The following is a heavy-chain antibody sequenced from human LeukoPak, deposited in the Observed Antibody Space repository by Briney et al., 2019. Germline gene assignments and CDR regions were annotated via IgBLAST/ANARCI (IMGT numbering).Heavy chain of an antibody. CDR1: GGSMSSGSYY. J-gene: IGHJ4*02. Sequence: PSQTLSLTCTVSGGSMSSGSYYWSWIRQHPGKGLEWIAYIYYNGITYYNPSLKSRVTISVDTSKNQFSLRLRSVTAADTAIYYCAREDSGGYYNFVYWGQGTLVTISS. CDR2: IYYNGIT. D-gene: IGHD3-22*01. CDR3: AREDSGGYYNFVY. V-gene: IGHV4-31*03.